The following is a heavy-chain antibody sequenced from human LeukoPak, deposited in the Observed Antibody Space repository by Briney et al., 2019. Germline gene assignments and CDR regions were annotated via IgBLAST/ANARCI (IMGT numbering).Heavy chain of an antibody. V-gene: IGHV3-23*01. Sequence: GGSLRLSCAASGYTFSSYAMSWVPQAPGKGLEWVSDISGSGGSTYYADSVKGRFTISRDNSKNTLYLQMNSLRAEDTAVYYGANFLSTQIVVANYYFDYWGQGTLVTVSS. J-gene: IGHJ4*02. CDR1: GYTFSSYA. D-gene: IGHD2-15*01. CDR3: ANFLSTQIVVANYYFDY. CDR2: ISGSGGST.